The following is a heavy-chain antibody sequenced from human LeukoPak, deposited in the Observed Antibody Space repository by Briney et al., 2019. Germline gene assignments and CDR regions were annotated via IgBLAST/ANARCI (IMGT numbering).Heavy chain of an antibody. Sequence: AGGSLRLSCAASGFTFSSYWMHWVSQAPGKGLVCVSRIKSDGSSTSYADSVKGRFTISRDDAKNTLYLKMNSLRAEDTAVYYCARAYNPHFDYWGQGALVTVSS. V-gene: IGHV3-74*01. J-gene: IGHJ4*02. D-gene: IGHD1-1*01. CDR3: ARAYNPHFDY. CDR2: IKSDGSST. CDR1: GFTFSSYW.